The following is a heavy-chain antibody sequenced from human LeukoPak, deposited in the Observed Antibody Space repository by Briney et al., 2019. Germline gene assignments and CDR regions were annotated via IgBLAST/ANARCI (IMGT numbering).Heavy chain of an antibody. D-gene: IGHD5-12*01. CDR3: AGALGARAYYYMDV. CDR1: GGSVSTYY. J-gene: IGHJ6*03. CDR2: IYSSGIT. V-gene: IGHV4-4*07. Sequence: SETLSLTCTVSGGSVSTYYWNWIRQSAGKGLEWIGRIYSSGITDYSPSLKSRATMSVDTSNNQFSLRLTSVTAADTAVYYCAGALGARAYYYMDVWGKGTTVTVSS.